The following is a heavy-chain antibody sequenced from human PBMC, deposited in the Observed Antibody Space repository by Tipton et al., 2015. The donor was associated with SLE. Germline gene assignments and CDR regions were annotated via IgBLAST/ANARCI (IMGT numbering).Heavy chain of an antibody. D-gene: IGHD6-19*01. Sequence: SLRLSCAASEFTFSSYSMNWVRQAPGKGLEWVSYISSSSSTIYYADSVKGRFTISRDNANNSLYLQMNSLRDEDTAVYYCAKGYTSGRGALDIWGQGTMVAVSS. CDR2: ISSSSSTI. J-gene: IGHJ3*02. CDR3: AKGYTSGRGALDI. CDR1: EFTFSSYS. V-gene: IGHV3-48*02.